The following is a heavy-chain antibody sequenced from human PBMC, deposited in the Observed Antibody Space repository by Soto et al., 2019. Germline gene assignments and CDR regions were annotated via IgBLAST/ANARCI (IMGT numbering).Heavy chain of an antibody. CDR3: ARRWGEGRVDY. Sequence: QVQLQESGPGLVKPSGTLSLTCAVSGGSISSSNWWSWVRQPPGKGLEWIGEMYHSGNTNYNPSLKSRVPMAVDKPRNQFSLKLSSVTAADTAVYYCARRWGEGRVDYWGQGTLVTVSS. J-gene: IGHJ4*02. V-gene: IGHV4-4*02. CDR1: GGSISSSNW. CDR2: MYHSGNT. D-gene: IGHD3-10*01.